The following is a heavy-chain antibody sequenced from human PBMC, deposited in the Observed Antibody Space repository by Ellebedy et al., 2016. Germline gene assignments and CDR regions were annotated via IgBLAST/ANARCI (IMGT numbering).Heavy chain of an antibody. Sequence: GGSLRLSCSASGFTVSSSFMSWVRQAPGKGLEWVSMTPPTGNTYYADSVKGRFTISRDNAKNSLYLQMSSLRVEDTAVYYCAGGYDSHGFDIWGQGTMVTVSS. CDR2: TPPTGNT. D-gene: IGHD2-2*01. CDR3: AGGYDSHGFDI. V-gene: IGHV3-53*01. J-gene: IGHJ3*02. CDR1: GFTVSSSF.